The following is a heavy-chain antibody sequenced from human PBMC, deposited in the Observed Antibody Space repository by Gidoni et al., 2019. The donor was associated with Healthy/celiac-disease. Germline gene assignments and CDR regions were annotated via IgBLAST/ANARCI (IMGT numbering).Heavy chain of an antibody. V-gene: IGHV3-53*04. CDR3: ASGDYYYDSSGYYYRNGMDV. CDR2: IYSGGST. J-gene: IGHJ6*02. CDR1: GFTVSSNY. D-gene: IGHD3-22*01. Sequence: GGGLVQPGGSLRLSCAASGFTVSSNYMSWVRQAPGKGLEWVSVIYSGGSTYYADSVKGRFTISRHNSKNTLYLQMNSLRAEDTAVYYCASGDYYYDSSGYYYRNGMDVWGQGTTVTVSS.